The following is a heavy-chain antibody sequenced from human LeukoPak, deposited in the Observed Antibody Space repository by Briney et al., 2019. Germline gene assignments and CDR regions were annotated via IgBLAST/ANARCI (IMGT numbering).Heavy chain of an antibody. CDR1: SYSINSNYY. Sequence: SETLSLICSVSSYSINSNYYWGWIRQSPGKGLEWIGSIYHTGSTYYNPSLKSRVTISLDASTKQFSLRLSSVTAADTAVYYCARGSHPVTGTLGGYFDPWGQGTLVTVSS. CDR2: IYHTGST. V-gene: IGHV4-38-2*02. D-gene: IGHD6-19*01. J-gene: IGHJ4*02. CDR3: ARGSHPVTGTLGGYFDP.